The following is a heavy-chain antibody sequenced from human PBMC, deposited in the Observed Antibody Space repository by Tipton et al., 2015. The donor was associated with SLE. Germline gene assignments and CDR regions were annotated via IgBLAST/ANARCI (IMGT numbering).Heavy chain of an antibody. CDR3: ARVLLGGFYYGMDV. D-gene: IGHD2-15*01. CDR2: TYHSGSS. CDR1: GFSIRSGYY. J-gene: IGHJ6*02. V-gene: IGHV4-38-2*02. Sequence: TLSLTCTVSGFSIRSGYYWGWVRQPPGMGLDWIGATYHSGSSYYNPSLESRVTISVDRSKNQFSLNLTSVTAADTAVYYCARVLLGGFYYGMDVWGQGTTVTVSS.